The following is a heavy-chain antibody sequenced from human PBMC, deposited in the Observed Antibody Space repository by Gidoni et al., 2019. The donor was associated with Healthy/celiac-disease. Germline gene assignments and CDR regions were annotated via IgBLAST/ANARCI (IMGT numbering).Heavy chain of an antibody. Sequence: QVQLVQSGAEVKKPGASVKVSCKASGDTFTGYYMPWVRQAPGQGLEWMGWINPNSGGTNYAQKFQVWVTMTRDTSISTAYRELSRLRSDDTAVYYCARQLLPVYDILTGYYQADAFDIWGQGTMVTVSS. CDR1: GDTFTGYY. J-gene: IGHJ3*02. CDR3: ARQLLPVYDILTGYYQADAFDI. V-gene: IGHV1-2*04. D-gene: IGHD3-9*01. CDR2: INPNSGGT.